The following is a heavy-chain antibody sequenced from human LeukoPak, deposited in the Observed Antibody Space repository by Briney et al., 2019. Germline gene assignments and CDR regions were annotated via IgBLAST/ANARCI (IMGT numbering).Heavy chain of an antibody. CDR2: ISSSSSTI. Sequence: GGSLRLSCVGSGFTFNNAWMNWVRQAPGKGLEWVSYISSSSSTIYYADSVKGRFTISRDNAKNSLYLQMNSLRDEDTAVYYCASLGIHDSSGYYYRSFDYWGQGTLVTVSS. CDR3: ASLGIHDSSGYYYRSFDY. CDR1: GFTFNNAW. J-gene: IGHJ4*02. V-gene: IGHV3-48*02. D-gene: IGHD3-22*01.